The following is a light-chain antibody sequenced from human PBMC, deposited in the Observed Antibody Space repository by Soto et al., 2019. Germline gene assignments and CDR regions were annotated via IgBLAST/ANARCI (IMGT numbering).Light chain of an antibody. Sequence: DIQLTQSPSFLSASVEDRVTVTCRASKGINSYLAWYQQKPGKAPKLLIYTASTLQSGVPSRFSGSGSGTEFTLTITSLQPEDFAAYYCQQLYTYPLTFGGGTKVEIK. CDR3: QQLYTYPLT. CDR1: KGINSY. CDR2: TAS. J-gene: IGKJ4*01. V-gene: IGKV1-9*01.